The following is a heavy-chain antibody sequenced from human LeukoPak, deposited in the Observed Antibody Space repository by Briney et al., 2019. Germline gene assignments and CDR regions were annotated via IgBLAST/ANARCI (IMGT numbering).Heavy chain of an antibody. CDR2: ISSSGSTI. CDR1: GFTFSSYE. Sequence: GGSLRLSCAASGFTFSSYEMNWVRQAAGKGLDGVSYISSSGSTIYYADSVKGRFTISRDNAKKSLYLQMNSQRAEDTAVYYCARVGYIRSWYGGYFYYCGQGKLVTVSP. CDR3: ARVGYIRSWYGGYFYY. V-gene: IGHV3-48*03. D-gene: IGHD6-13*01. J-gene: IGHJ4*02.